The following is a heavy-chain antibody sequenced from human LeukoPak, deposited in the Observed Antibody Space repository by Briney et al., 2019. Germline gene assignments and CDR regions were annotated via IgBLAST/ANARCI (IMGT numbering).Heavy chain of an antibody. Sequence: GGSLRLSCAASGFTFSDYYMSWIRQAPGKGLEWVSYINSSSSYTNYADSVKGRFTISRDNAKNSLYLQMNSLRAEGTAVYYCARLGWATAPPDYWGQGTLVTVSS. V-gene: IGHV3-11*06. CDR2: INSSSSYT. J-gene: IGHJ4*02. D-gene: IGHD5-12*01. CDR1: GFTFSDYY. CDR3: ARLGWATAPPDY.